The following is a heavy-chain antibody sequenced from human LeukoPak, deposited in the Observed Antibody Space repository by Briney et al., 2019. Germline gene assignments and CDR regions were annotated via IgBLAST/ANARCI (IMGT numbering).Heavy chain of an antibody. CDR2: ISSSGSTI. J-gene: IGHJ4*02. Sequence: PGGSLRLSCAASGFTFRENYMSWIRQAPGKGLEWVSYISSSGSTIYYADSVKGRFTISRDNAKNSLYLQMNSLRAEDTAVYYCAISPTGTTLALEVYWGQGTLVTVSS. D-gene: IGHD1-1*01. CDR3: AISPTGTTLALEVY. V-gene: IGHV3-11*04. CDR1: GFTFRENY.